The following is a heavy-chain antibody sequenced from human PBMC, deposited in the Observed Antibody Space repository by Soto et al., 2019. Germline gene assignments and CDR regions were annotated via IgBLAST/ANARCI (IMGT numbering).Heavy chain of an antibody. V-gene: IGHV4-30-4*01. CDR1: GGPISTDDYY. CDR2: IYYSGST. D-gene: IGHD3-10*01. Sequence: TLCRAGAVSGGPISTDDYYWTWIRQPPGKGLEWIGYIYYSGSTYYNWSLKSRVTISIDTSKNQFSLRLTSVTAADTAVYYCARLGNEYDSGPLFYFKFWGPGNLVTAS. CDR3: ARLGNEYDSGPLFYFKF. J-gene: IGHJ4*02.